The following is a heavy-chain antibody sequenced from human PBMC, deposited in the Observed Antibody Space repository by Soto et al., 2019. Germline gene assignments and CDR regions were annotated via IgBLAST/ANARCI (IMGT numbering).Heavy chain of an antibody. D-gene: IGHD6-13*01. CDR1: GFTLSNAW. CDR3: CTYQGDSSSWYHFDY. J-gene: IGHJ4*02. V-gene: IGHV3-15*07. Sequence: EVQLVESGGGLVKPGGSLRLSCAASGFTLSNAWMHWVRQTPGKGLEWVGRIKSKTDGGTADYAAPVKGRFTISRDDSQNTLFLQMNSLNTEDTAVYYCCTYQGDSSSWYHFDYWGQGTSVTVSS. CDR2: IKSKTDGGTA.